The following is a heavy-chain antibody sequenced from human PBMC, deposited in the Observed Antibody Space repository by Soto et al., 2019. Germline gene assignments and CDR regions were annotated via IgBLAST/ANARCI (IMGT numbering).Heavy chain of an antibody. CDR3: ARDLESGYRKYYYYMDV. D-gene: IGHD5-12*01. CDR2: TYFRSRWYN. V-gene: IGHV6-1*01. J-gene: IGHJ6*03. CDR1: GDSVSSNTAA. Sequence: PSQTLSLTCAISGDSVSSNTAAWHWIRQSPSRGLEWLGRTYFRSRWYNDYAVSVKSRITINADTSKNQFSLHLNSVSPEDTAVYYCARDLESGYRKYYYYMDVWGKGSTVTVSS.